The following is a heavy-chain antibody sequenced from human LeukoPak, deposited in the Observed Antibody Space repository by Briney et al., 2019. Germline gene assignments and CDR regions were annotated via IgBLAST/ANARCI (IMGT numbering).Heavy chain of an antibody. CDR2: ISAYNGNT. Sequence: GASVKVSRKASGYTFTSYGISWVRQAPGQGLEWMGWISAYNGNTNYAQKLQGRVTMTTDTSTSSAYMELRSLRSDDTAVYYCARDQGPTDGDYDRYYYYYYGMDVWGQGTTVTVSS. CDR1: GYTFTSYG. J-gene: IGHJ6*02. D-gene: IGHD4-17*01. CDR3: ARDQGPTDGDYDRYYYYYYGMDV. V-gene: IGHV1-18*01.